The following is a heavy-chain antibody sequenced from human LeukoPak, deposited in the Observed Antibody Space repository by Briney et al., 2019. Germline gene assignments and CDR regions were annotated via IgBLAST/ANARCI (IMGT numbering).Heavy chain of an antibody. V-gene: IGHV3-11*04. J-gene: IGHJ4*02. CDR2: ISSSGSTI. Sequence: PGGSLRLSCAASGFTFSDYYMSWIRQAPGKGLEWVSYISSSGSTIYYADSAKGRFTISRDNAKNSPYLQMNSLRAEDTAVYYCARDVRAAAGTGWSVAGCDYWGQGTLVTVSS. CDR3: ARDVRAAAGTGWSVAGCDY. D-gene: IGHD6-13*01. CDR1: GFTFSDYY.